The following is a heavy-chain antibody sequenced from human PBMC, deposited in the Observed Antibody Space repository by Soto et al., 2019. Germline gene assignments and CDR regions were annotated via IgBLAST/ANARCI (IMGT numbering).Heavy chain of an antibody. CDR3: RATTFASKSQGYMDS. D-gene: IGHD3-10*02. J-gene: IGHJ4*02. Sequence: QVQLVESGGGVVQPGRSLRLSCAASGFTFSSYAMHWVRQAPGKGLEWVAVIWHDGRNKYYADSVKGRLNITRDNYKNTLQQQLNSRRGDDTAVSYCRATTFASKSQGYMDSWGQGTLVTVSS. CDR1: GFTFSSYA. V-gene: IGHV3-33*08. CDR2: IWHDGRNK.